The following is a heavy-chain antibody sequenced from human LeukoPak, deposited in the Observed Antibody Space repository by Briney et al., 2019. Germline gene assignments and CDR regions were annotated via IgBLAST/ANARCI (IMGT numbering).Heavy chain of an antibody. CDR3: AKRYCTTTSCSYYFYYGMDV. CDR1: GFTVSSNY. D-gene: IGHD2-2*01. J-gene: IGHJ6*02. V-gene: IGHV3-53*01. Sequence: GGSLRLSCAASGFTVSSNYMSWVRQAPGKGLEWVSVMYSDGRTKYADSVRGRFIISRDNSKNTLFLQMDSLRAEDTAVYYCAKRYCTTTSCSYYFYYGMDVWGQGTTVTVSS. CDR2: MYSDGRT.